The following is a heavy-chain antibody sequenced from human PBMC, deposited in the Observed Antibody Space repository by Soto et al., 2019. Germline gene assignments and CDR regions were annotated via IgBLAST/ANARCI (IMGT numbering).Heavy chain of an antibody. CDR2: VSANNGHT. J-gene: IGHJ4*02. CDR1: GYTFSSYG. D-gene: IGHD6-19*01. CDR3: ARDDWSGYRSCWYNY. V-gene: IGHV1-18*03. Sequence: QVKLVQSGAELKKPGASVKVSCKASGYTFSSYGMSWVRQAAGQVLEWMGWVSANNGHTNYAQKCQGRLRMTPDTTATTVYMELRSLTSDDMAVYYCARDDWSGYRSCWYNYWGQGTLVTVSS.